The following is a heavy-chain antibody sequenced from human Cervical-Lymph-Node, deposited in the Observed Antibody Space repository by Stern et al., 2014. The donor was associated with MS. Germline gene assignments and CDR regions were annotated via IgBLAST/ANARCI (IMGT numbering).Heavy chain of an antibody. V-gene: IGHV1-46*01. CDR3: ARDRGPHAFDI. CDR2: INPSSGHT. J-gene: IGHJ3*02. Sequence: QVQLLQPGAEVKKPGASVNVSCKTSGYNFTIYYIHWVRQAPGQGLEWMGIINPSSGHTSNAQKFQGRVTLIRDTSTSTVHMALNSLRSDDTAVYFCARDRGPHAFDIWGQGTMVTVSS. CDR1: GYNFTIYY. D-gene: IGHD3-16*01.